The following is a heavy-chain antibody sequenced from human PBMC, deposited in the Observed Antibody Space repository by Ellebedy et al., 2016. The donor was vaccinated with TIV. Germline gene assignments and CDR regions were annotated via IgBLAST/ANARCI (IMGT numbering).Heavy chain of an antibody. CDR1: GYTFTSYY. CDR3: ARSPVRGKYYFDY. Sequence: AASVKVSCKASGYTFTSYYMHWVRQAPGLGLAWMGIINPRGGSTSYAQKFQGRITVPRDTSTSTLYMELSSLRSEDTAVYYCARSPVRGKYYFDYWGQGTLVTVSS. D-gene: IGHD3-10*01. V-gene: IGHV1-46*01. CDR2: INPRGGST. J-gene: IGHJ4*02.